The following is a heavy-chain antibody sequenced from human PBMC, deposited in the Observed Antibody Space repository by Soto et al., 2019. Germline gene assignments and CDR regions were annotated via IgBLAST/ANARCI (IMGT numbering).Heavy chain of an antibody. CDR3: ATYSGVSGFDY. V-gene: IGHV4-61*01. CDR1: GGSVSSGSYY. CDR2: IYYSGST. D-gene: IGHD1-26*01. J-gene: IGHJ4*02. Sequence: QVQLQESGPGRVKPSETLSLTCTVSGGSVSSGSYYWSWIRQPPGKGLEWIGYIYYSGSTNYNPSLKSRVTISVDTSKNQFSLKLSSVSAADTAVYYCATYSGVSGFDYWGQGTLVTVSS.